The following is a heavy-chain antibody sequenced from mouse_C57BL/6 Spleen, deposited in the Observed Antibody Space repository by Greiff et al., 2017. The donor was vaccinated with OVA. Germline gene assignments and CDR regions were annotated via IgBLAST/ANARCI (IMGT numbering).Heavy chain of an antibody. CDR2: IDPSDIYT. D-gene: IGHD3-3*01. CDR1: GYTFTSYW. Sequence: QVQLQQPGAELVKPGASVKLSCKASGYTFTSYWMQWVKQRPGQGLEWIGEIDPSDIYTNYNQKFKGKATLTVDTSSSTAYMQLSSLTSEDSAVYYCARRGQGYWGQGTTLTVSS. J-gene: IGHJ2*01. V-gene: IGHV1-50*01. CDR3: ARRGQGY.